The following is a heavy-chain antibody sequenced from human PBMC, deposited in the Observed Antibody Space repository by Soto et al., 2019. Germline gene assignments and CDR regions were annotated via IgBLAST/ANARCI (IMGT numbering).Heavy chain of an antibody. V-gene: IGHV4-59*01. CDR1: GGSMIAYY. CDR3: ARVVAARPDYYYGMDV. J-gene: IGHJ6*02. D-gene: IGHD6-6*01. Sequence: SEPLSLTCTVSGGSMIAYYWNWMRQPPGKGLQWIGYTYYSGSTTYNPSLKSRVTISVDSSKNQFSLKLDSVTPADTAVYYCARVVAARPDYYYGMDVWGQGTTVTVSS. CDR2: TYYSGST.